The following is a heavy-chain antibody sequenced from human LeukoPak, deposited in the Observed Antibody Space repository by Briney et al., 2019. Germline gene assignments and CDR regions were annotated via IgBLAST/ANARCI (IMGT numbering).Heavy chain of an antibody. J-gene: IGHJ6*02. CDR3: ARHRDGDSMDV. D-gene: IGHD4-17*01. CDR1: GGSFSGYY. Sequence: PSETLSLTCAVYGGSFSGYYWSWIRQPPGKGLEWIGYIYYSGSTNYNPSLKSRVTISVDTSKNQFSLKLSSVTAADTAVYYCARHRDGDSMDVWGQGTTVTVSS. CDR2: IYYSGST. V-gene: IGHV4-59*08.